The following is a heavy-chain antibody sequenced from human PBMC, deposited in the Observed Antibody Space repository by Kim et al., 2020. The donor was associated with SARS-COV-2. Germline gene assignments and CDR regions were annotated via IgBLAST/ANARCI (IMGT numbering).Heavy chain of an antibody. CDR2: IKSKTDGGTT. V-gene: IGHV3-15*01. Sequence: GGSLRLSCAASGFIFSNAWMSWVRQAPGKGLEWVGRIKSKTDGGTTNYAAPVKGRFTISRDDSKTTLFLQMNNLKSEDTAIYYCVGYSDYGPSYWGQGTLVTVSS. CDR3: VGYSDYGPSY. J-gene: IGHJ4*02. D-gene: IGHD5-12*01. CDR1: GFIFSNAW.